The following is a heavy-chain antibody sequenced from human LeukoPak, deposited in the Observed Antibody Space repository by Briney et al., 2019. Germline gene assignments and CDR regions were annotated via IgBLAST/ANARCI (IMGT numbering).Heavy chain of an antibody. V-gene: IGHV3-23*01. CDR2: ISGSGGST. CDR3: AKDFASPNMVRGVFDY. CDR1: GFTFSSYA. D-gene: IGHD3-10*01. Sequence: GGSLRLSCAASGFTFSSYAMSWVRQAPGKGLEWVSAISGSGGSTYYADSVKGRFTISRDNSKNTLCLQMNSLRAEDTAVYYCAKDFASPNMVRGVFDYWGQGTLVTVSS. J-gene: IGHJ4*02.